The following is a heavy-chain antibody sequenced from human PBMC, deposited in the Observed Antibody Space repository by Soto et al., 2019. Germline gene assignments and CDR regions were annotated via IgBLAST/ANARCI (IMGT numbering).Heavy chain of an antibody. CDR3: ARDYVYTNVGGNFDF. CDR2: ISAYNGNT. J-gene: IGHJ3*01. CDR1: GYTFTSYG. Sequence: GASVKVSCKASGYTFTSYGISWVRQAPGQGLEWMGWISAYNGNTNYAQKLQGRVTMTTDTSTSTAYMELRSLRSDDTAVYYCARDYVYTNVGGNFDFWGQGTMVTVSS. D-gene: IGHD2-2*02. V-gene: IGHV1-18*04.